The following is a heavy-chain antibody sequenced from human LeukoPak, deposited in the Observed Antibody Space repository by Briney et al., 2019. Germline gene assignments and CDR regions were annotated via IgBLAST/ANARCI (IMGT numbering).Heavy chain of an antibody. V-gene: IGHV1-2*06. Sequence: ASVKVSCKASGCTFTSYYMHWVRQAPGQGLEWMGRINPNSGGTNYAQKFQGRVTMTRDTSISTAYMELSRLRSDDTAVYYCARAYYDSSGYYYLDYWGQGTLVTVSS. J-gene: IGHJ4*02. CDR1: GCTFTSYY. CDR2: INPNSGGT. CDR3: ARAYYDSSGYYYLDY. D-gene: IGHD3-22*01.